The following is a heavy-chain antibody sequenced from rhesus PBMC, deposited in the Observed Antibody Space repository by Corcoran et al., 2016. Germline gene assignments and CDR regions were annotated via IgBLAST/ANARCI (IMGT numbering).Heavy chain of an antibody. V-gene: IGHV4-160*01. CDR3: VLGGNYDAFDF. CDR1: GGSFSSYG. D-gene: IGHD1-44*01. CDR2: IYGSSGST. J-gene: IGHJ3*01. Sequence: QVQLQESGPGLVKPSETLSLTCAVSGGSFSSYGWGWIRQPPGKGLEGIGNIYGSSGSTDYTPPLKSRATISRDTSKNQFSLKLSSVTAADTAVYSCVLGGNYDAFDFWGQGLRVTVSS.